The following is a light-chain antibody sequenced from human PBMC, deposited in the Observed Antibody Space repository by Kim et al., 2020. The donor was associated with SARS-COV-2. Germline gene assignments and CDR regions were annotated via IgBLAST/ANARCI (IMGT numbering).Light chain of an antibody. CDR2: GVS. Sequence: SGDIAGTGASGDVGGEKYVGWDQQQPGKAPRLVIDGVSRRPSGVPDRFSGWKSGDTASLAISGLQAEDEADYYCCSYAGSYTYVFGTGTKVTVL. CDR3: CSYAGSYTYV. CDR1: SGDVGGEKY. V-gene: IGLV2-11*01. J-gene: IGLJ1*01.